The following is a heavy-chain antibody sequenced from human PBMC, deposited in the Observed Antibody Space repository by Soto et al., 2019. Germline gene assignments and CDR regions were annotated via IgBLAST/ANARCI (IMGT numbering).Heavy chain of an antibody. V-gene: IGHV3-21*01. Sequence: PGGSLRLSCAASGFTFSSYSMNWVRQAPGKGLEWVSSISSSSSYIYYADSVKGRFTISRDNAKNSLYLQMNSLRAEDTAVYYCARDFGSDDYVWGSYRYVDYWGQGTLVTVSS. D-gene: IGHD3-16*02. CDR3: ARDFGSDDYVWGSYRYVDY. CDR2: ISSSSSYI. CDR1: GFTFSSYS. J-gene: IGHJ4*02.